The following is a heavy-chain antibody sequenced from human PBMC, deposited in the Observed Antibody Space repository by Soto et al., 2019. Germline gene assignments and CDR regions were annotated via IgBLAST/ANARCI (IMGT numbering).Heavy chain of an antibody. Sequence: QVQLVQSGAEVKKPGSSVKVSCKASGGTFSSYAISWVRQARGQGLEWMGGIIPIFGTANYAQKFQGRVTITADESTRTAYMELSRLRSEDTAVYYCARDFGVVIRSYYYYGMDVWGQGTTVTVSS. J-gene: IGHJ6*02. CDR3: ARDFGVVIRSYYYYGMDV. CDR1: GGTFSSYA. V-gene: IGHV1-69*01. D-gene: IGHD3-3*01. CDR2: IIPIFGTA.